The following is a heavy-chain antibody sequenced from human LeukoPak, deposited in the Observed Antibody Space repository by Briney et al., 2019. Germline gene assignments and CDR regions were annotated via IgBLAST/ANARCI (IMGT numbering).Heavy chain of an antibody. CDR2: ISGSGGST. D-gene: IGHD2-15*01. V-gene: IGHV3-23*01. J-gene: IGHJ3*02. Sequence: PGGSLRLSCAASGFTFGSYAMSWVRQAPGKGLEWVSAISGSGGSTYYADSVKGRFTISRDNSKNTLYLQMNSLRAEDTAVYYCAKVWRIVVVVAADDAFDIWGQGTMVTVSS. CDR3: AKVWRIVVVVAADDAFDI. CDR1: GFTFGSYA.